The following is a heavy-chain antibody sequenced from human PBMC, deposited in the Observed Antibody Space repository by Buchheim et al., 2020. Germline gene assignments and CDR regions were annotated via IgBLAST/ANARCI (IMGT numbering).Heavy chain of an antibody. Sequence: EVQVLESGGGMVQPGGSLRLSCAASGFPFNNFAFSWVRQAPGKGLAWVSAISGGGGSTYYAESVRGRFPISRDNFKNPVYLQMNSLRAEDTAMYFCVRDPAQASFWYFDFWGQGTL. CDR3: VRDPAQASFWYFDF. D-gene: IGHD3-3*01. V-gene: IGHV3-23*01. J-gene: IGHJ4*02. CDR1: GFPFNNFA. CDR2: ISGGGGST.